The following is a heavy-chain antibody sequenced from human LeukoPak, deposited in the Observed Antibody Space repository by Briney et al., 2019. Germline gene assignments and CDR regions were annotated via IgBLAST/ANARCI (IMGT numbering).Heavy chain of an antibody. CDR2: ISYEGSNK. Sequence: GGSLRLSCAASGFTFSSYGMHWVRQAPGKGLEWVAVISYEGSNKYYADSVKGRFTISRDNSKNTLYLQMNSLRAEDTAVYYCAKLAAAVDDGMDVWGQGTTVAVSS. CDR3: AKLAAAVDDGMDV. V-gene: IGHV3-30*18. J-gene: IGHJ6*02. CDR1: GFTFSSYG. D-gene: IGHD6-13*01.